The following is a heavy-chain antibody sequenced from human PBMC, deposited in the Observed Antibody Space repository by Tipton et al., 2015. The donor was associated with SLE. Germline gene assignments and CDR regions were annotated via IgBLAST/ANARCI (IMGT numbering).Heavy chain of an antibody. Sequence: TLSLTCTVSGYSIDSGHFWGWIRQPPGRALEWLGSISHTGRTYYNTSLQSRIPMSLDTSRNQVFLRRSSVTAADTAIYYCARHDYDDNGYYMQYFDYWGQGTLVTVSS. CDR2: ISHTGRT. J-gene: IGHJ4*02. CDR1: GYSIDSGHF. CDR3: ARHDYDDNGYYMQYFDY. V-gene: IGHV4-38-2*02. D-gene: IGHD3-22*01.